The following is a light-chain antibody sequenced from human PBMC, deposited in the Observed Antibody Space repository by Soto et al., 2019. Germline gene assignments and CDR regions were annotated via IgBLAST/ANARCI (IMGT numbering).Light chain of an antibody. V-gene: IGKV1-5*01. CDR2: DVG. CDR3: QQYNNWPPWT. CDR1: QSISRW. Sequence: DIQMTRSPSTVSASVGDRVTITCRASQSISRWLAWYRQKPGKAPEVVIYDVGTLAFGVPSRISGRASGTEFTLTISSLQSEDFAVYFCQQYNNWPPWTFGQGTKVDIK. J-gene: IGKJ1*01.